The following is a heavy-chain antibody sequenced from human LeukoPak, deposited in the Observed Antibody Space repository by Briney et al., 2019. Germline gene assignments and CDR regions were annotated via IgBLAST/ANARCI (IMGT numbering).Heavy chain of an antibody. J-gene: IGHJ3*02. CDR3: ARDTDDFQGLDI. D-gene: IGHD3-3*01. CDR2: ISSSSSYI. V-gene: IGHV3-21*01. Sequence: GGSLRLSSAASGFTFSSYSMNWVRQAPGRGLEWVPSISSSSSYIYYADSVKGRFTISRDNAKNSLYLQMNSLRVEDTAVYYCARDTDDFQGLDIWGQGTVVTVSS. CDR1: GFTFSSYS.